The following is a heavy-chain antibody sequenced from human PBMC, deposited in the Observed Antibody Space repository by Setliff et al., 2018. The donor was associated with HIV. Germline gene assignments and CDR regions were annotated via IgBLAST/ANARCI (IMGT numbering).Heavy chain of an antibody. CDR3: AKDWGSRLSYSFYYMDV. CDR2: IYSSGSI. D-gene: IGHD3-16*01. V-gene: IGHV4-59*11. J-gene: IGHJ6*03. Sequence: SETLSLTCTVSGGSISRHCWSWIRQSPGKALEWIGYIYSSGSIIYNPSLKSRFTISRDNSRNTLYLQMNSLRTEDTAVYYCAKDWGSRLSYSFYYMDVWGKGTTVTVSS. CDR1: GGSISRHC.